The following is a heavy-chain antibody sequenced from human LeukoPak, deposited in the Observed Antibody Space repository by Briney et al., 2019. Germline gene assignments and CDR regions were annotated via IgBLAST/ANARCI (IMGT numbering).Heavy chain of an antibody. V-gene: IGHV1-2*02. Sequence: GASVKVSCKASGYTFTGYYIHWVRQAPGQGLEWMGWINPNSGGTNYAQKFQGRVTMTRDTSISTAYLELSRLSSGDTAVYYLARVFNNGSYRDGFDIWGQGTMVAVSS. J-gene: IGHJ3*02. CDR1: GYTFTGYY. CDR2: INPNSGGT. D-gene: IGHD1-26*01. CDR3: ARVFNNGSYRDGFDI.